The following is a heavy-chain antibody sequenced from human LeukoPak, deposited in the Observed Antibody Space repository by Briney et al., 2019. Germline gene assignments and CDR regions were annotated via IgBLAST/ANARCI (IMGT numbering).Heavy chain of an antibody. CDR3: AAALRDYYDSSGA. V-gene: IGHV4-30-2*01. CDR1: GGSISSSSYY. J-gene: IGHJ5*02. Sequence: SETLSLTCTVSGGSISSSSYYWGWIRQPPGKGLEWIGYIYHSGSTYYNPSLKSRVTISVDRSKNQFSLKLSSVTAADTAVYYCAAALRDYYDSSGAWGQGTLVTVSS. D-gene: IGHD3-22*01. CDR2: IYHSGST.